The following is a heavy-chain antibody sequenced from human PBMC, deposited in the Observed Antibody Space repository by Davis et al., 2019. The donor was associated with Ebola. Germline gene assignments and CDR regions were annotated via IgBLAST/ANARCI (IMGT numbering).Heavy chain of an antibody. Sequence: GSLRLSCAGSGFTFTNAWMNWVRQVPGKGLEWIGEINHSGSTNYNPSLKSRVTISVDTSKNQFSLKLSSVTAADTAVYYCARDLRYYYYYGMDVWGQGTTVTVSS. CDR1: GFTFTNAW. CDR2: INHSGST. D-gene: IGHD4-17*01. V-gene: IGHV4-34*01. CDR3: ARDLRYYYYYGMDV. J-gene: IGHJ6*02.